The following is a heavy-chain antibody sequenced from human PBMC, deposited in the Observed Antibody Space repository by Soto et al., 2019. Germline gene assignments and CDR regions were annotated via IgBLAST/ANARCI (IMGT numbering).Heavy chain of an antibody. V-gene: IGHV1-3*01. J-gene: IGHJ4*02. CDR1: GYTFSSYA. CDR2: INAGYGNT. Sequence: QVHLVQSGAEVRKPGASVKVSCKASGYTFSSYALHWVRQAPGQRLEWMGWINAGYGNTKSSPKFQDRVTISRDTSASTAYMELTSGRSEATAVYYCARDTGDGTFAFWGQGTLVTFAA. D-gene: IGHD7-27*01. CDR3: ARDTGDGTFAF.